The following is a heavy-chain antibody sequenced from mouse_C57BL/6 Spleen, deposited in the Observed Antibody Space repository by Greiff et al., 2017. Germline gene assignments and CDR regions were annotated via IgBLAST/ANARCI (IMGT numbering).Heavy chain of an antibody. Sequence: QVQLQQSGAELVKPGASVKISCKASGYAFSSYWMNWVKQRPGKGLEWIGQIYPGDGDTNYNGKFKGKDTLTADKSSSTAYMQLSSLTSEDSAVYFCAREDYGSSYGYYAMDYWGQGTSVTVSS. CDR2: IYPGDGDT. CDR1: GYAFSSYW. D-gene: IGHD1-1*01. V-gene: IGHV1-80*01. J-gene: IGHJ4*01. CDR3: AREDYGSSYGYYAMDY.